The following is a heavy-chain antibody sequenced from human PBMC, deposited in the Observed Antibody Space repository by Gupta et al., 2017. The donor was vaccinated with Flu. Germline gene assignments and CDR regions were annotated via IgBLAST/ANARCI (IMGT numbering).Heavy chain of an antibody. D-gene: IGHD2-2*03. V-gene: IGHV4-4*07. CDR2: IYTNETT. CDR1: GVPIGSNY. J-gene: IGHJ5*02. CDR3: PRVDIKRGWLEP. Sequence: QVHLQESGPGLVKPSETLSLTCTVSGVPIGSNYWSWIRQPAGKGLEWIGRIYTNETTNYNPSLKSRVKMSVDTDKKQFYLKLNYVTAAETAVYYWPRVDIKRGWLEPWGQGTLVTVSS.